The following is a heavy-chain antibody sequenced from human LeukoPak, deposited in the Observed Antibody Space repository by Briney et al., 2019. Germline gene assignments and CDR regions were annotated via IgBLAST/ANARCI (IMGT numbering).Heavy chain of an antibody. Sequence: ASVKVSCKASGYTFKNYIIAWVRQAPGQGLEWMGWISAYNGNTNYAQKLQGRVTMTTDTSTSTAYMELRSLKSDDTAMYYCARLQYTKDWPLGTFDLWGQGTMVTVSS. CDR1: GYTFKNYI. V-gene: IGHV1-18*01. D-gene: IGHD3/OR15-3a*01. CDR2: ISAYNGNT. J-gene: IGHJ3*01. CDR3: ARLQYTKDWPLGTFDL.